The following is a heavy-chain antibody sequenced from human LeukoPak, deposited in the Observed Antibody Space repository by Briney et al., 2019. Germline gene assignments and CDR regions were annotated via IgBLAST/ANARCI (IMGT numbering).Heavy chain of an antibody. Sequence: GASVKVSCKASGYTFTDQYMHWVRQAPGQGLEWMGWINPNSGGTNYAQKFQGRLSLTRDMSTSTDYMELSSLRSEDTAVYYCARDNSVGDTAWWFDPWGQGTLVTVSS. J-gene: IGHJ5*02. D-gene: IGHD1-26*01. CDR3: ARDNSVGDTAWWFDP. CDR1: GYTFTDQY. V-gene: IGHV1-2*02. CDR2: INPNSGGT.